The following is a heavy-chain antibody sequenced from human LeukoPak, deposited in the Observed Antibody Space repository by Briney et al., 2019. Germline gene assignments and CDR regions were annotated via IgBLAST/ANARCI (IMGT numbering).Heavy chain of an antibody. Sequence: GGSLRLSCAASGFTLSSYAMSWVRQAPGKGLEWVSAISGSGGSTYYADSVKGRFTISRDNSKNTLYLQMNSLRAEDTAVYYCAKSPDSSGYYALFDYWGQGTLVTVSS. CDR2: ISGSGGST. CDR3: AKSPDSSGYYALFDY. J-gene: IGHJ4*02. CDR1: GFTLSSYA. V-gene: IGHV3-23*01. D-gene: IGHD3-22*01.